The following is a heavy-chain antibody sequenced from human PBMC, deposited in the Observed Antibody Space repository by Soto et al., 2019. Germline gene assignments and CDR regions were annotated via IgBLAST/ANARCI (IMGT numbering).Heavy chain of an antibody. CDR1: GGTFTTNS. V-gene: IGHV1-69*13. CDR2: IIPIFGST. D-gene: IGHD3-10*01. CDR3: ARGRAGAYGYSSCNYGYSFDV. Sequence: ASVKVSCKASGGTFTTNSISWVRQAPGQGLEWMGGIIPIFGSTIFAQKFQGRVTITADESTDTAYMELGSLRPEDTAVYYCARGRAGAYGYSSCNYGYSFDVWGQGTPVTVSS. J-gene: IGHJ6*02.